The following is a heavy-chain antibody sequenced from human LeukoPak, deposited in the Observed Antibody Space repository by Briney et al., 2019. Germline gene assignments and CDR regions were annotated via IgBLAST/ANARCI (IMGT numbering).Heavy chain of an antibody. D-gene: IGHD3-22*01. CDR2: IYYSGST. CDR3: ARRVVDYYIRYDY. V-gene: IGHV4-59*01. J-gene: IGHJ4*02. Sequence: KSSETLSLTCTVSGGSISSYYWSWIRQPPGKGLGWIGYIYYSGSTNYNPSLKSRVTISVDTSKNQFSLKLSSVTAADTAVYYCARRVVDYYIRYDYWGQGTLVTVSS. CDR1: GGSISSYY.